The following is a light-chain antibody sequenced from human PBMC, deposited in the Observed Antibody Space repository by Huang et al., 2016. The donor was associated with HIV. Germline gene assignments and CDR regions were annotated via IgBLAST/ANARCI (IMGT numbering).Light chain of an antibody. V-gene: IGKV3-15*01. CDR3: QQYNSWPPLT. J-gene: IGKJ4*01. CDR1: QNINNK. CDR2: GAS. Sequence: EIVMTQSPATLSVSPGERATLSCRASQNINNKLAWYQQLPGQAPRLLIYGASTRATGFPARVSGSGSGTEFTLTISSLQSEDFALYYCQQYNSWPPLTFGGGTKVEIK.